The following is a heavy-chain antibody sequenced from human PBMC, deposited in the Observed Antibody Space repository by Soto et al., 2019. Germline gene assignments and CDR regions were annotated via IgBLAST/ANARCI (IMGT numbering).Heavy chain of an antibody. D-gene: IGHD3-9*01. CDR3: AKSMTGLRYFDWSQTYYYYGMDV. J-gene: IGHJ6*02. CDR2: ISGSGGST. Sequence: PGGSLRLSCAASGFTFSNYAMSWVRQAPGKGLEWVSAISGSGGSTYYADSVKGRFTISRDNSKNTLYLQMNSLRAEDTAVYYCAKSMTGLRYFDWSQTYYYYGMDVWGQGTTVTVSS. V-gene: IGHV3-23*01. CDR1: GFTFSNYA.